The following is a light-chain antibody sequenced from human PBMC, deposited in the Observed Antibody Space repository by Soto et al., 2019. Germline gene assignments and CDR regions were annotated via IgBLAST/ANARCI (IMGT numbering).Light chain of an antibody. CDR3: QTWGSGTLV. Sequence: QPVLTQSPSASASLGASVKLTCTLSSGYSSYAIAWHQQQPEKGPRYLMKVNSDGSHNKGDGIPDRFSGSGSGAGRYLTISSLQSEDEADYYCQTWGSGTLVFGGGTKLTVL. J-gene: IGLJ2*01. V-gene: IGLV4-69*01. CDR1: SGYSSYA. CDR2: VNSDGSH.